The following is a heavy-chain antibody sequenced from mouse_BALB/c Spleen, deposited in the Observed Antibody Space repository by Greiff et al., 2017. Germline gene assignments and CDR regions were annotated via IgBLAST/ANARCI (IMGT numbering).Heavy chain of an antibody. Sequence: DVKLVESGGGLVKPGGSLKLSCAASGFTFSSYAMSWVRQTPEKRLEWVASISSGGSTYYPDSVKGRFTISRDNARNILYLQMSSLRSEDTAMYYCAREGNGNPPPYAMDYWGQGTSVTVSS. V-gene: IGHV5-6-5*01. D-gene: IGHD2-1*01. CDR1: GFTFSSYA. J-gene: IGHJ4*01. CDR2: ISSGGST. CDR3: AREGNGNPPPYAMDY.